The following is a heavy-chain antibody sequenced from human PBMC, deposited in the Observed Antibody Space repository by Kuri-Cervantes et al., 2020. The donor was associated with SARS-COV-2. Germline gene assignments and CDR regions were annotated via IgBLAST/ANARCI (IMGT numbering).Heavy chain of an antibody. CDR3: ARSYLGWSSSSAV. CDR2: VNHNGGA. Sequence: SETLSLTCAVYGGSLSGSFWSWIRQSPGKGLEWIGEVNHNGGANYNPSLRSRVTISVDTSKNQFSLKLSSVTAADTAVYYCARSYLGWSSSSAVWGQGTLVTVSS. J-gene: IGHJ4*02. CDR1: GGSLSGSF. D-gene: IGHD6-6*01. V-gene: IGHV4-34*01.